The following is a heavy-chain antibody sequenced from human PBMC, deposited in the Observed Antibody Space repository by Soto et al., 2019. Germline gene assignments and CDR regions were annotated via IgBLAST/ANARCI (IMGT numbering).Heavy chain of an antibody. D-gene: IGHD6-13*01. CDR2: IYYSGST. V-gene: IGHV4-31*03. J-gene: IGHJ6*02. Sequence: QVQLQESGPGLVKPSQTLSLTCTVSGGSISSGGYYWSWIRQHPGKGLEWIGYIYYSGSTYYNPSLKSRVTISEDTSKNQFSLKLSSVTAADTAVYYCARDRIAAASYYYYGMDVWGQGTTVTVSS. CDR1: GGSISSGGYY. CDR3: ARDRIAAASYYYYGMDV.